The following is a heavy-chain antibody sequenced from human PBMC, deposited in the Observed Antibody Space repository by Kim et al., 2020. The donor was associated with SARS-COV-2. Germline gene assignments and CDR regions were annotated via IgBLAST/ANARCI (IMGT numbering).Heavy chain of an antibody. CDR1: GFTFSAYG. CDR2: ISSSGDQT. Sequence: GGSLRLSCEASGFTFSAYGMHWVRQAPEKTLEYVSAISSSGDQTFYADSVRGRFTISRDNSKNTLYLQMGSLRPEDTAVYYCARVGTKGHWYFDLWGRGTLVTVAS. D-gene: IGHD1-7*01. V-gene: IGHV3-64*02. J-gene: IGHJ2*01. CDR3: ARVGTKGHWYFDL.